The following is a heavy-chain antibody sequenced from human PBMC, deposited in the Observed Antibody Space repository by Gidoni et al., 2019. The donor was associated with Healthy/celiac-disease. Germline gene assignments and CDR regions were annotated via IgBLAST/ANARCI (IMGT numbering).Heavy chain of an antibody. Sequence: QVQLVQSGAAVKKPGASVKVSCKASGYTFTGYYMHWVRQAPGQGLEWMGWSNPNSGGTNYAQKFQGRVTMTRDTSISTAYMELSRLRSDDTAVYYCARGRFIEVGATNDFDYWGQGTLVTVSS. D-gene: IGHD1-26*01. J-gene: IGHJ4*02. CDR2: SNPNSGGT. CDR1: GYTFTGYY. V-gene: IGHV1-2*02. CDR3: ARGRFIEVGATNDFDY.